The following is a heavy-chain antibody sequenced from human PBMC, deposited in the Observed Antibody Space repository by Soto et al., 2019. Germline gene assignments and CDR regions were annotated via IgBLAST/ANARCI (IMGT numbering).Heavy chain of an antibody. CDR2: INPNSGGT. V-gene: IGHV1-2*02. CDR1: GYTFTGYY. J-gene: IGHJ5*02. Sequence: GASVKVSCKASGYTFTGYYMHWVRQAPGQGLEWMGWINPNSGGTNYAQKFQGRVTMTRDTSISTACMELSRLRSDDTAVYYCARGYYYDSSGYYYWFDPWGQGTLVTVSS. D-gene: IGHD3-22*01. CDR3: ARGYYYDSSGYYYWFDP.